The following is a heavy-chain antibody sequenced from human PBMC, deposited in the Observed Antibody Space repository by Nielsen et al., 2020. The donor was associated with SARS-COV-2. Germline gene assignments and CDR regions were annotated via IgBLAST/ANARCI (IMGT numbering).Heavy chain of an antibody. J-gene: IGHJ6*02. CDR3: ARVGPKKDIVVVPAAINYYYGMDV. CDR2: ISAYNGNT. Sequence: ASVKVSCKASGYTFTGYYMHWVRQAPGQGLEWMGWISAYNGNTNYAQKLQGRVTMTTDTSTSTAYMELRSLRSDDTAVYYCARVGPKKDIVVVPAAINYYYGMDVWGQGTTVTVSS. CDR1: GYTFTGYY. V-gene: IGHV1-18*04. D-gene: IGHD2-2*02.